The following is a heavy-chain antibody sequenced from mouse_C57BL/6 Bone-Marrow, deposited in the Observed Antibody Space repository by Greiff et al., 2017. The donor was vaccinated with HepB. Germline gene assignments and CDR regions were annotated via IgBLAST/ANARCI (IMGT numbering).Heavy chain of an antibody. D-gene: IGHD2-2*01. CDR3: NGYDGYFDV. CDR2: INPGSGGT. Sequence: VKLMESGAELVRPGTSVKVSCKASGYAFTNYLIEWVKQRPGQGLEWIGVINPGSGGTNYNEKFKGKATLTADKSSSTAYMQLSSLTSEDSAVYFCNGYDGYFDVWGTGTTVTVSS. J-gene: IGHJ1*03. V-gene: IGHV1-54*01. CDR1: GYAFTNYL.